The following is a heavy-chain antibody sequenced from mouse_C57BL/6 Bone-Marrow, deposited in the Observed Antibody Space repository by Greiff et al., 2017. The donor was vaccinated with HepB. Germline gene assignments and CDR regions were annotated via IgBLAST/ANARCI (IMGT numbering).Heavy chain of an antibody. J-gene: IGHJ2*01. V-gene: IGHV1-50*01. CDR2: IDPSDSYT. CDR3: ARSYYGSSSDY. CDR1: GYTFTSYW. Sequence: VQLQQPGAELVKPGASVKLSCKASGYTFTSYWMQWVKQRPGQGLEWIGEIDPSDSYTNYNQKFKGKATLTLDTSSSTAYMQLSSLTSEDSAVYYSARSYYGSSSDYWGQGTTLTVSS. D-gene: IGHD1-1*01.